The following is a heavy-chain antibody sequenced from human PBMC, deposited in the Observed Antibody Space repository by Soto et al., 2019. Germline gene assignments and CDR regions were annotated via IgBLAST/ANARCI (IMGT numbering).Heavy chain of an antibody. CDR3: ARDRYIVATIKLDDYGDPSYYYYMDV. D-gene: IGHD5-12*01. CDR1: GGTFSSYT. CDR2: IIPILGIA. V-gene: IGHV1-69*04. Sequence: ASVKVSCKASGGTFSSYTISWVRQAPGQGLEWMGRIIPILGIANYAQKFQGRVTITADKSTSTAYMELSSLRSEDTAVYYCARDRYIVATIKLDDYGDPSYYYYMDVWGKGTTVTVSS. J-gene: IGHJ6*03.